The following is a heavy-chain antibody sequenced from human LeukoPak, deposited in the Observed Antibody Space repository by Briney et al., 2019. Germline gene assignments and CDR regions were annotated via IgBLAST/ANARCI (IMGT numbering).Heavy chain of an antibody. J-gene: IGHJ4*02. CDR3: AKAVRSMVTGGGYFDS. CDR1: GFAFSNYA. CDR2: LSGGGDSR. D-gene: IGHD3-10*01. Sequence: SGGSLRLSCAASGFAFSNYAMSWVRQAPGKVLEWVSSLSGGGDSRYYADSVMGRFTISRDNSKNTLYLQMNSLRAEDTAVYYCAKAVRSMVTGGGYFDSWGQGTLVTVSS. V-gene: IGHV3-23*01.